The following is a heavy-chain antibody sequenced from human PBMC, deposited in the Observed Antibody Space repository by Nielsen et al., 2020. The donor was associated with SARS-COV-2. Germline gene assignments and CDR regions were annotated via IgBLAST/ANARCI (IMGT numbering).Heavy chain of an antibody. CDR2: INPSGGST. Sequence: ASVKVSCKASGYTFTSYYMHWVRQAPGQGLEWMGIINPSGGSTSYAQKFQGRVTITADKSTSTAYMELSSLRSEDTAVYYCARGNRDGYNIYYYGMDVWGQGTTFTVSS. V-gene: IGHV1-46*01. D-gene: IGHD5-24*01. CDR1: GYTFTSYY. J-gene: IGHJ6*02. CDR3: ARGNRDGYNIYYYGMDV.